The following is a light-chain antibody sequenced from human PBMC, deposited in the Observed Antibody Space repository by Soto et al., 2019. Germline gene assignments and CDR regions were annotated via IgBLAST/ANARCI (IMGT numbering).Light chain of an antibody. CDR2: DVS. CDR1: SSDVGDYSY. J-gene: IGLJ1*01. Sequence: QSALTQPRSVSGSPGQSVTISCTGTSSDVGDYSYVSWYQQHPGKAPKLMIYDVSKRPSGVPDRFSGSKSGNTASLTIAGLPAEDEADYYCCSYAGGYSFVFGTGTKLTVL. CDR3: CSYAGGYSFV. V-gene: IGLV2-11*01.